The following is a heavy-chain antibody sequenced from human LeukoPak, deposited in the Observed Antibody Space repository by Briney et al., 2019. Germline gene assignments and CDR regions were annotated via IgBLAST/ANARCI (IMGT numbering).Heavy chain of an antibody. CDR1: GYTFTGYY. D-gene: IGHD1-1*01. CDR2: INPNSGGT. CDR3: AKAPGTATAARYFEY. V-gene: IGHV1-2*02. J-gene: IGHJ4*02. Sequence: ASVKVSCKASGYTFTGYYMHWVRQAPGQGLEWMGWINPNSGGTNYAQKFQGRVTMTRDSSISTAYMELSRLRSDDTAVYHCAKAPGTATAARYFEYWGQGTLVTVSS.